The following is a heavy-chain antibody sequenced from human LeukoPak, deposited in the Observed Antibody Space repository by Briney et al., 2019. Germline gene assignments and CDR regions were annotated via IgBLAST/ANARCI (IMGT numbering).Heavy chain of an antibody. D-gene: IGHD2-15*01. CDR2: FGGSDGST. CDR3: AKGGCRGTCNPLAY. CDR1: GFTFSGYG. Sequence: GGSLRLSCAASGFTFSGYGMSWVRQAPGKGLEWISSFGGSDGSTYYADSLKGRFTISRDNSKNTLYLQMNNLRAEDTAVYYGAKGGCRGTCNPLAYWGQGALVTVSP. V-gene: IGHV3-23*01. J-gene: IGHJ4*02.